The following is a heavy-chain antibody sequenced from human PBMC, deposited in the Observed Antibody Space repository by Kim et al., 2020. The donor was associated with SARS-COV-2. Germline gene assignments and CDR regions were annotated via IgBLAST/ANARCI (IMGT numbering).Heavy chain of an antibody. CDR2: IYYSGST. CDR3: ARDGKGYCSGGSCYSGSYWYFDI. Sequence: SETLSLTCTVSGGSISSGGYYWSWIRQHPGKGLEWIGYIYYSGSTYYNPSLKSRVTISVDTSKNQFSLKLSSVTAADTAVYYCARDGKGYCSGGSCYSGSYWYFDIWGRGTLVTVSS. D-gene: IGHD2-15*01. CDR1: GGSISSGGYY. V-gene: IGHV4-31*03. J-gene: IGHJ2*01.